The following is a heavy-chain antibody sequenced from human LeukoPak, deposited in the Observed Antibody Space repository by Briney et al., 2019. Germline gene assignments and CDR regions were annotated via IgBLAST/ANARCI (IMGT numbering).Heavy chain of an antibody. D-gene: IGHD3-10*01. J-gene: IGHJ4*02. Sequence: GGSLRLSCAASGFTFSSYETNWVRQAPGKGLEWVSYISSSGSTIYYADSVKGRFTISRDNAKSSLYLQMNSLRAEDTAVYYCARDSSYYGSGSFSDWGQGTLVTVSS. CDR3: ARDSSYYGSGSFSD. V-gene: IGHV3-48*03. CDR1: GFTFSSYE. CDR2: ISSSGSTI.